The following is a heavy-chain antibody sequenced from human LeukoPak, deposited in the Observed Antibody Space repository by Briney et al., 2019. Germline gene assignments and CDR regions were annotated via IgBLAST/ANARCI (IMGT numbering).Heavy chain of an antibody. D-gene: IGHD7-27*01. V-gene: IGHV4-59*02. J-gene: IGHJ4*02. CDR2: IYYTGT. CDR1: GGSVTDYY. CDR3: ASRKLGNDY. Sequence: PSETLSLTCTVSGGSVTDYYWSWIRQSPGKGLEWIGYIYYTGTSYNPSLKSRVTISADTSKNQFSLRLISVTAADTAVYYCASRKLGNDYWGQGTLVTVSS.